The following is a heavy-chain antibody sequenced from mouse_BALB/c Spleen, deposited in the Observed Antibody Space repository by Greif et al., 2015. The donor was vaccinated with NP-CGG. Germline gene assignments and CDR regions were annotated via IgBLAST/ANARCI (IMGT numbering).Heavy chain of an antibody. CDR1: GFTFSSYG. D-gene: IGHD2-4*01. J-gene: IGHJ4*01. CDR3: ARERPLYYCDFSYAMDY. CDR2: INSNGGRT. Sequence: EVMLVESGGGLVQPGGSLKLSCAASGFTFSSYGMSWVRQTPDKRLELVATINSNGGRTYYPDSVKGRFTISRDNAKNTLCLQMRSLKSEDTAIYYCARERPLYYCDFSYAMDYCGQGNSVTVSS. V-gene: IGHV5-6-3*01.